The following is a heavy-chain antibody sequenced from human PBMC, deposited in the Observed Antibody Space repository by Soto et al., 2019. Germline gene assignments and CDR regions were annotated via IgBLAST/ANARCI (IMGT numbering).Heavy chain of an antibody. J-gene: IGHJ5*01. CDR3: TRDGGPPVTHGYDS. Sequence: QVQLQESGPGLVRPSQTLSLTCTVSGGSVTSGGYYWSWIRHCPGKGLEWIGYIYSSGDTNYNPSLNSRVGMSVDTSKNQSTLQLTSVTVADTAIYYCTRDGGPPVTHGYDSWGQGILVTVSS. CDR1: GGSVTSGGYY. D-gene: IGHD3-10*01. V-gene: IGHV4-31*03. CDR2: IYSSGDT.